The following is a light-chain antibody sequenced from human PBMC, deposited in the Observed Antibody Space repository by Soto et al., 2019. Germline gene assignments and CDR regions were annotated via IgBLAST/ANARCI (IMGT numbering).Light chain of an antibody. CDR3: HQRSNWPGT. CDR1: QSVSSY. V-gene: IGKV3-11*01. J-gene: IGKJ5*01. CDR2: DAS. Sequence: EIVLTQSPATLSLSPGERATLSCRASQSVSSYLAWYQQKPGQAPRLLIYDASNRATGIPARFSGSGSGTDVTLTISSLEPEDFAVYYCHQRSNWPGTFGQGTRLEIK.